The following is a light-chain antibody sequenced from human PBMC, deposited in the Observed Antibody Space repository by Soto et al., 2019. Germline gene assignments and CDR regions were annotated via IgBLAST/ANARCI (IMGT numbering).Light chain of an antibody. V-gene: IGLV1-44*01. Sequence: QSVLTQPPAASGTPGQRVTIYCSGNSSNIGSNTVNWYQQLPGTAPKLLIYSNNQRPSGVPDRFSGSKSGTSASLAISGLQSEDEADYYCAAWDDSLNGWVFGGGTKLTVL. CDR1: SSNIGSNT. J-gene: IGLJ3*02. CDR3: AAWDDSLNGWV. CDR2: SNN.